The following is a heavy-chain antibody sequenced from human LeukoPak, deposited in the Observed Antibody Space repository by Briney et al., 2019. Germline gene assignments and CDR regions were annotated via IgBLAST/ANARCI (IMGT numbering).Heavy chain of an antibody. CDR1: GGSISSYY. D-gene: IGHD5-12*01. CDR2: IYYSGST. Sequence: TLSLTCTVSGGSISSYYWSWIRQPPGKGLEWIGYIYYSGSTNYNPSLKSRVTISVDTSKNQFSLKLSSVTAADTAVYYCARVVADDAFDIWGQGTMVTVSS. J-gene: IGHJ3*02. V-gene: IGHV4-59*01. CDR3: ARVVADDAFDI.